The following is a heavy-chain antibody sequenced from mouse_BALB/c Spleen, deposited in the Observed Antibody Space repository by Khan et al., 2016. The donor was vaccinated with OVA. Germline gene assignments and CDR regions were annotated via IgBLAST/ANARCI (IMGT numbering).Heavy chain of an antibody. Sequence: EVQLVESGPGLVKPSQSLSLTCTVTGYAITSDYAWNWIRQFPGNKLEWMGYIKSSGSTSYTPSLKSRISITRDTSKNQFFLQLTSVTSEDTATYYCARSGTISTVVVTYFDFWGQGTTLTVSS. CDR1: GYAITSDYA. CDR3: ARSGTISTVVVTYFDF. V-gene: IGHV3-2*02. CDR2: IKSSGST. D-gene: IGHD1-1*01. J-gene: IGHJ2*01.